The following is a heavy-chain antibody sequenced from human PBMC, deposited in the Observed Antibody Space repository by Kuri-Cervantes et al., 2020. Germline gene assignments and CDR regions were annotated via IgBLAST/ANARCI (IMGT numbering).Heavy chain of an antibody. V-gene: IGHV4-4*07. J-gene: IGHJ3*01. CDR1: GASISRFY. Sequence: SETLSLTCTVSGASISRFYWNWIRQSAGKGLEWIGRIHTSGNTNYNPSLKSRATMSVDTSKNQFSLELNSVTAADTALYYCARDRGRLQEVEHDAFDLWGQGTMVTVSS. CDR2: IHTSGNT. CDR3: ARDRGRLQEVEHDAFDL. D-gene: IGHD4-11*01.